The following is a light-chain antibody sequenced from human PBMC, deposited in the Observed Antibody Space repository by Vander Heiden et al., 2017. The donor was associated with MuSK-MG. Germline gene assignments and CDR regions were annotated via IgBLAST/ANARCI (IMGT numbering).Light chain of an antibody. J-gene: IGKJ4*01. CDR1: KSLVNSDRSTY. Sequence: VVMTQSPLTLPVTLGQPASIPCRSSKSLVNSDRSTYLNWFQQRPGKSPRRLIYEVSNRDSGVPYRFSGSGSGTDFTLKISRVEAEDVGVYYCMQGTNRPLTFGGGTKVEIK. CDR3: MQGTNRPLT. CDR2: EVS. V-gene: IGKV2-30*01.